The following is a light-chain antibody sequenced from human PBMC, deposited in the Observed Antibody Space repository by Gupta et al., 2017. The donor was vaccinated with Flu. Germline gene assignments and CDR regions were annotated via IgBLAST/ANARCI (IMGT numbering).Light chain of an antibody. V-gene: IGLV2-23*01. CDR1: SSDIGSYNL. J-gene: IGLJ1*01. CDR2: EGS. CDR3: CSFARSSTSYV. Sequence: QSALTQPASVSGSPGQSITISCTGTSSDIGSYNLVSWYQQHPGKAPKVMIYEGSKRPSGGSNRFSGSKSGNTASLTISGLQAEDEADYYCCSFARSSTSYVFGTGTKVTVL.